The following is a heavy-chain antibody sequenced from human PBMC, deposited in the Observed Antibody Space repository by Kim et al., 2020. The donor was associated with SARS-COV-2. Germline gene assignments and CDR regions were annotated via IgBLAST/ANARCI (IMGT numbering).Heavy chain of an antibody. J-gene: IGHJ4*02. CDR3: TRGKVLIDY. V-gene: IGHV3-23*01. CDR1: GYTFSGHA. Sequence: GGSLRLSCGASGYTFSGHAMTWVRQPPGMGLEEVSSISASGTTFYTDAVKGRLTISRDNSRNTLYLQMDGLRAADTATYYCTRGKVLIDYWGLGTLVT. CDR2: ISASGTT.